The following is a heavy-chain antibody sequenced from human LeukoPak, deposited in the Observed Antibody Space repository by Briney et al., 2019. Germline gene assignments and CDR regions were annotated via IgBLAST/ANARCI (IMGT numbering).Heavy chain of an antibody. V-gene: IGHV4-39*07. D-gene: IGHD5-12*01. CDR2: IYYSGST. J-gene: IGHJ4*02. CDR3: ARSRVATYYFDY. Sequence: PSETLSLTCTVSGGSISSRSYYWGWIRQPPGKGLEWIGIIYYSGSTYSNPSLRSRVTISVDTSKNQFSLKLSSVTAADTAVYYCARSRVATYYFDYWGQGTLVTVSS. CDR1: GGSISSRSYY.